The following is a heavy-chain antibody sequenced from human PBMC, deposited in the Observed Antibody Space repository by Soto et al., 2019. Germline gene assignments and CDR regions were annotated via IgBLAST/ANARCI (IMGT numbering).Heavy chain of an antibody. CDR2: IIPIFGTA. CDR3: ARGTDIVLVPAATTYYCYSGMDV. Sequence: QVQLVXSGAEVKKPGSSVKVSCKASGGTFSSYAISWVRQAPGQGLEWMGGIIPIFGTANYAQKFQGRVTVTADDSTSSAYMGLSSLRSEDTAVYYCARGTDIVLVPAATTYYCYSGMDVWGQGTTVTVSS. V-gene: IGHV1-69*12. D-gene: IGHD2-2*01. CDR1: GGTFSSYA. J-gene: IGHJ6*02.